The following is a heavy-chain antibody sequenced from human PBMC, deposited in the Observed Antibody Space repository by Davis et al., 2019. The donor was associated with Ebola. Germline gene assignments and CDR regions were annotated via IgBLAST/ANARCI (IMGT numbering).Heavy chain of an antibody. CDR3: ASIRGNYDFWSGYYTGGVDY. CDR1: GGSISSSNW. Sequence: MPSETLSLTCAVSGGSISSSNWWSWVRQPPGLGLEWIGAIYHSGSTNYNPSLKSRVTISVDKYKKQFSLKLSSVTAADTAVYYCASIRGNYDFWSGYYTGGVDYWGQGTLVTVSS. D-gene: IGHD3-3*01. J-gene: IGHJ4*02. CDR2: IYHSGST. V-gene: IGHV4-4*02.